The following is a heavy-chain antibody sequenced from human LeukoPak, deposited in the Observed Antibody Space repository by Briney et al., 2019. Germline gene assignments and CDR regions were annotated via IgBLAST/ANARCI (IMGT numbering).Heavy chain of an antibody. CDR2: IFYSGNT. CDR3: GRGGPYYYGSGSYYGFDY. Sequence: SETLSLTCTVSGGSITGYYWSWIRQPPGKGLEWIGYIFYSGNTNHNPSLKSRVTISVDTSKNQFSLKLSSVTAADTAVYYCGRGGPYYYGSGSYYGFDYWGQGTLVTVSS. CDR1: GGSITGYY. J-gene: IGHJ4*02. D-gene: IGHD3-10*01. V-gene: IGHV4-59*12.